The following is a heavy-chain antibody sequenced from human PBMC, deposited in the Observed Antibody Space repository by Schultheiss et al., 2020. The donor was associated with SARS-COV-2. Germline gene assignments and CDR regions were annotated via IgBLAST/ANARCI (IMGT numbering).Heavy chain of an antibody. V-gene: IGHV1-46*01. J-gene: IGHJ4*02. Sequence: ASVKVSCKASGYTFTSYYMHWVRQAPGQGLEWMGIINPSGGSTSYAQKFQGRVTMTRDTSTSTVYMELSRLRSEDTAVYYCASLSRGWAGWDYWGQGTLVTVSS. CDR2: INPSGGST. D-gene: IGHD6-19*01. CDR1: GYTFTSYY. CDR3: ASLSRGWAGWDY.